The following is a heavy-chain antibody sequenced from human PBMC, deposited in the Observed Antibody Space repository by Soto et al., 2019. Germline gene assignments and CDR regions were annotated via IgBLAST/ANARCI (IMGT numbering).Heavy chain of an antibody. CDR2: INPNSGAT. CDR1: GYTFTGRF. CDR3: ARARDPLYSSALNGVDV. D-gene: IGHD6-25*01. Sequence: ASVKVSCKDSGYTFTGRFTRWVRQAPGQGLEWMGWINPNSGATNYAQNFQDWVTMTRDTSISTAYMELSRLKFDDTAIYYCARARDPLYSSALNGVDVWGQGTTVTVSS. J-gene: IGHJ6*02. V-gene: IGHV1-2*04.